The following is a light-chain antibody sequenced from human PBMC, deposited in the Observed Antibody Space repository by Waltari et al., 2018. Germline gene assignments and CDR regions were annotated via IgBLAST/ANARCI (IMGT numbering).Light chain of an antibody. CDR3: SSYTSSSTGV. V-gene: IGLV2-14*01. CDR1: SSDVGGYNY. Sequence: QSALPQPASVSGSPGQSITISCTGPSSDVGGYNYVSWYQQHPGKAPKLMIYEVSNRPSGVSNRFSGSKSGNTASLTISGLQAEDEADYYCSSYTSSSTGVFGGGTKLTVL. J-gene: IGLJ2*01. CDR2: EVS.